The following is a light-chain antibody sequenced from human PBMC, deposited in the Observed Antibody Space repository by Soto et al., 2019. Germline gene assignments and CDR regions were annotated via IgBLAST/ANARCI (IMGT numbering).Light chain of an antibody. CDR1: HDIGNS. CDR2: DAS. CDR3: QQYENLPLT. Sequence: DIQMTQSPSSLSASVGARVTITCLASHDIGNSLNWYQQRPGTAPNLLSYDASNLGTGVPLRFSGTGSGTDFSFTISSLKPEDIGTYYCQQYENLPLTFGGGTKVDI. V-gene: IGKV1-33*01. J-gene: IGKJ4*01.